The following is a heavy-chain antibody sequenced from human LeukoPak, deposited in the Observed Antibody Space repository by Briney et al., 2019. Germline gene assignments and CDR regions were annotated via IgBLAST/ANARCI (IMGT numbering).Heavy chain of an antibody. CDR3: AREIAAAAGNWFDP. CDR1: GFTFSSYA. V-gene: IGHV3-64*01. D-gene: IGHD6-13*01. Sequence: GGSLRLSCAASGFTFSSYAMHWVRQAPGKGLEYVSAISSNGGSTYYANSVKGRFTISRDNSKNTLYLQMGSLRAEDVAVYYCAREIAAAAGNWFDPWGQGTLVTVSS. J-gene: IGHJ5*02. CDR2: ISSNGGST.